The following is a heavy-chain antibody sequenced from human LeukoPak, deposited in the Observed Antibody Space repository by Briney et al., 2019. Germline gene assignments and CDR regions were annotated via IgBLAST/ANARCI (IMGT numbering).Heavy chain of an antibody. V-gene: IGHV1-3*01. CDR1: GYTFTSYA. D-gene: IGHD2-15*01. CDR3: ARDLLGYSRSEYWFDP. J-gene: IGHJ5*02. Sequence: ASVKVSCKASGYTFTSYAMHWVRQAPGQRLEWMGWINAGNGNTKYSQKFQGRVTITADESTSTAYMELSSLRSEDTAVYYCARDLLGYSRSEYWFDPWGQGTLVTVSS. CDR2: INAGNGNT.